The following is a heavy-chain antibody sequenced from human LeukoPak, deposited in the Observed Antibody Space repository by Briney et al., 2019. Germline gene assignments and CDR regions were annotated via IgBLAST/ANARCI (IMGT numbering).Heavy chain of an antibody. Sequence: PGGSLRLSCAASGFTFHNYALSWVRQAPGKGLEWVSTISANSATTFYAGSVEGRFTISRDNSKNTLYLQMNSLRAEDTAVYYCARDTDTDYGDYSRVLPDYWGQGTLVTVSS. J-gene: IGHJ4*02. CDR2: ISANSATT. CDR1: GFTFHNYA. D-gene: IGHD4-17*01. CDR3: ARDTDTDYGDYSRVLPDY. V-gene: IGHV3-23*01.